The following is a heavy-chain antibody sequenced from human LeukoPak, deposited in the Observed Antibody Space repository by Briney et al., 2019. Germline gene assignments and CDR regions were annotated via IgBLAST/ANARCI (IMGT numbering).Heavy chain of an antibody. CDR1: GFTVSSNY. CDR2: IYSAGGT. Sequence: GGSLRLSCAASGFTVSSNYMTWVRQAPGEGLEWVSLIYSAGGTYYTDSVKGRFTISRDNSKNTLFLQMNSLGAEDTAVYYCAKVPDSSGWYYFDYWGQGTLVTVSS. V-gene: IGHV3-53*05. D-gene: IGHD6-19*01. J-gene: IGHJ4*02. CDR3: AKVPDSSGWYYFDY.